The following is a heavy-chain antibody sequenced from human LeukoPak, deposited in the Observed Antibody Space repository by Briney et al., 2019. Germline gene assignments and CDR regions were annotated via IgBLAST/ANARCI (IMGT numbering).Heavy chain of an antibody. CDR3: AREMEVVVDGMDYYYMDV. V-gene: IGHV3-30*02. Sequence: PGGSLRLSCITSGFTFSNSGMHWVRQAPGKGLEWVAFIRFDATNQYYADSVKGRFTISRDNAKNSLYLQMNSLRGEDTAVYYCAREMEVVVDGMDYYYMDVWGKGTMVTVSS. J-gene: IGHJ6*03. CDR1: GFTFSNSG. CDR2: IRFDATNQ. D-gene: IGHD6-19*01.